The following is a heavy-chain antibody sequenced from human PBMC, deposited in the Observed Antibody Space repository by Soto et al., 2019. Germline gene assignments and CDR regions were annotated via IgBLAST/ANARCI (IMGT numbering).Heavy chain of an antibody. D-gene: IGHD6-19*01. CDR1: GFTFSSYA. Sequence: QVQLVESGGGVVQPGRSLRLSCAASGFTFSSYAMHWVRQAPGKGLEWVAVISYDGSNKYYADSVKGRFTISRDNSKNTLHLQMNSLRAEDTAVYYCARDLSNSKDIAVAGTFDYWGQGTLVTVSS. CDR2: ISYDGSNK. CDR3: ARDLSNSKDIAVAGTFDY. J-gene: IGHJ4*02. V-gene: IGHV3-30-3*01.